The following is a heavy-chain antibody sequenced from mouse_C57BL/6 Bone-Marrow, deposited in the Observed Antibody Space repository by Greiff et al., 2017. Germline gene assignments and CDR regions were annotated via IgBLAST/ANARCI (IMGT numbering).Heavy chain of an antibody. CDR3: ARYGNYAWFAY. D-gene: IGHD2-1*01. V-gene: IGHV1-82*01. CDR2: IYPGDGDN. Sequence: VHLVESGPELVKPGASVKISCKASGYAFSSSWMNWVKQRPGKGLEWIGRIYPGDGDNNYNGKFKGKATLTADKSSSTAYMQLSSLTSEDSAVYFCARYGNYAWFAYWGQGTLVTVSA. J-gene: IGHJ3*01. CDR1: GYAFSSSW.